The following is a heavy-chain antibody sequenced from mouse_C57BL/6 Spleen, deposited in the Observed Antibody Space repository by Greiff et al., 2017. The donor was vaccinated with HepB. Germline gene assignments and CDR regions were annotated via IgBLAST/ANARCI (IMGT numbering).Heavy chain of an antibody. Sequence: EVKLVESEGGLVQPGSSMKLSCTASGFTFSDYYMAWVRQVPEKGLEWVANINYDGSSTYYLDSLKSRFIISRDNAKNILYLQMSSLKSEDTATYYCARGGIYYYGSSLYAMDYWGQGTSVTVSS. CDR3: ARGGIYYYGSSLYAMDY. D-gene: IGHD1-1*01. CDR2: INYDGSST. CDR1: GFTFSDYY. V-gene: IGHV5-16*01. J-gene: IGHJ4*01.